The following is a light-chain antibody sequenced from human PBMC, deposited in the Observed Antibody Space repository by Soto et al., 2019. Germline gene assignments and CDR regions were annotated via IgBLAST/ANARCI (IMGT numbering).Light chain of an antibody. CDR1: SSNIGSKN. CDR3: AAWDESLNGVV. V-gene: IGLV1-44*01. J-gene: IGLJ2*01. Sequence: QSVLTQPPSASGTPGQTVTISCSGSSSNIGSKNVNWYQQLPGAAPKLLIYRNNQWPSGVPDRFSGSKSGTSASLAISGLQSEDEGEYYCAAWDESLNGVVFGGGTKLTVL. CDR2: RNN.